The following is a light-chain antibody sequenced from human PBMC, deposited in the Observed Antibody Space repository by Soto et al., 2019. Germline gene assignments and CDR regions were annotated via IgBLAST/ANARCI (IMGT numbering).Light chain of an antibody. J-gene: IGKJ4*01. Sequence: EIVMTQSPATLSVSPGERASLSCRASQSVSSNLAWYQQKPGQTPRLLIYATSTRATGIPARFSGSGSGTEFTLTISSLQSEDFAVYYCQHYNHWPLTFGGGTKVESK. V-gene: IGKV3-15*01. CDR3: QHYNHWPLT. CDR2: ATS. CDR1: QSVSSN.